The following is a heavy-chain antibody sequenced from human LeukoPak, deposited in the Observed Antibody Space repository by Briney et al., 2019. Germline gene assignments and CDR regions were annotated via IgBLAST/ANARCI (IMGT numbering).Heavy chain of an antibody. CDR3: ARHPYGDPHLDALDI. CDR2: IYPGDSDT. V-gene: IGHV5-51*01. Sequence: GESLKISCKGSGYSFTSYWIGWVRQMPGKGLEWMGIIYPGDSDTRYSPSFQGQVTISADKSISTAYLQWSSLKASDTAMYYCARHPYGDPHLDALDIWGQGTMVTVSS. J-gene: IGHJ3*02. D-gene: IGHD4-17*01. CDR1: GYSFTSYW.